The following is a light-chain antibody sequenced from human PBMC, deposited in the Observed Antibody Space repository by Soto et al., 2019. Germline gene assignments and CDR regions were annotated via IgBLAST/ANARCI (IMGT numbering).Light chain of an antibody. CDR2: ANR. CDR3: QSYDSSLRGSL. CDR1: SXXIGAGYD. J-gene: IGLJ2*01. Sequence: QSVLTQPPSVSAAPGQRVTISCTGXSXXIGAGYDVHWYQHLPGTAPKLLIYANRGRPSGVPDRFSGSKSGTSASLGITGVQDEDEADYYCQSYDSSLRGSLFGGGTKLTVL. V-gene: IGLV1-40*01.